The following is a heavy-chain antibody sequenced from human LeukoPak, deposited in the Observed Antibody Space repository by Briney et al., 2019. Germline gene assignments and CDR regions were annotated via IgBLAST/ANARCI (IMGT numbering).Heavy chain of an antibody. CDR1: GGSFSGYY. CDR2: INHSGST. CDR3: ASVDILTGYTFDY. Sequence: SETLSLTCAVYGGSFSGYYWSWIRQPPGKGLEWIGEINHSGSTNYNPSLKSRVTISVDTSKNQFSLKLSSVTAADTAVYYCASVDILTGYTFDYWGQGTLVTVSS. D-gene: IGHD3-9*01. J-gene: IGHJ4*02. V-gene: IGHV4-34*01.